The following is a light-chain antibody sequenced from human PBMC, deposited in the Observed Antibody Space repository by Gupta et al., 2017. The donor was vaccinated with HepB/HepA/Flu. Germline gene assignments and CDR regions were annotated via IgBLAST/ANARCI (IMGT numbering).Light chain of an antibody. CDR3: QKSYVTPLT. Sequence: DIQMTQSPSSLSASVGDRVTITCRASETIRKYFFWYQQKAGEAPKVLIHAASSLQSGVQSRSSGDGYGTDVTLTISGLQHEEVATYYCQKSYVTPLTFGQGTKLEIK. CDR1: ETIRKY. V-gene: IGKV1-39*01. CDR2: AAS. J-gene: IGKJ2*01.